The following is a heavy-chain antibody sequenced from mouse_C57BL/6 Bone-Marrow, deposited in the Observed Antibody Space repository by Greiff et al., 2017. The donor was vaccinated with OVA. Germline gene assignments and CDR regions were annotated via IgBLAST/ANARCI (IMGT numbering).Heavy chain of an antibody. CDR1: EYEFPSHD. D-gene: IGHD2-4*01. Sequence: DVHLVESGGGLVQPGESLKLSCESNEYEFPSHDMSWVRKTPEKRLELVAAINSDGGSTYYPDTMERRFIISRDNTKKTLYLQMSSLRSEDTALYYCARRLRRGRGYYAMDYWGQGTSVTVSS. J-gene: IGHJ4*01. CDR3: ARRLRRGRGYYAMDY. V-gene: IGHV5-2*01. CDR2: INSDGGST.